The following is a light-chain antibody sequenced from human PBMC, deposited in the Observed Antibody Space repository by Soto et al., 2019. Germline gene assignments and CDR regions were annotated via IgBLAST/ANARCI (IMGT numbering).Light chain of an antibody. Sequence: EIVMTQSPATLSVSPGERVTLSCRASESLFGFLAWYQHKPGPAPRLLIYGVSTKATGVPARFSGSGSATDFTLTITSLQSDDSAVYYCQSYNDWPFAFGQGTKLEI. CDR2: GVS. CDR3: QSYNDWPFA. J-gene: IGKJ2*01. CDR1: ESLFGF. V-gene: IGKV3-15*01.